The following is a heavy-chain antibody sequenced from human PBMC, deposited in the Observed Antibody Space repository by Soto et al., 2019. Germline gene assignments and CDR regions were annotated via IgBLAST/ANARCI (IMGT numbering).Heavy chain of an antibody. Sequence: QVQLVQSGAEVKKPGSSVNVSCKTSGVSFNNNGIGWVGQAPGHGLEWMGGVSPPFRTSNYARKFQGRISITADASTGTVNMGLSSLTSEDTAQYYCARVLYYGSGSYSPYGMDVWGQGTTVTVSS. CDR3: ARVLYYGSGSYSPYGMDV. D-gene: IGHD3-10*01. V-gene: IGHV1-69*01. J-gene: IGHJ6*02. CDR2: VSPPFRTS. CDR1: GVSFNNNG.